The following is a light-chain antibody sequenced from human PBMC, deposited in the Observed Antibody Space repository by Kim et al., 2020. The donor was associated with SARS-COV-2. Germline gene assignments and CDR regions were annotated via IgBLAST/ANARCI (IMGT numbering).Light chain of an antibody. V-gene: IGLV2-14*03. CDR1: SSDVGGYDY. Sequence: QSVVTQPASVSGSPGQSITISCTGTSSDVGGYDYVSWYQQYPGKAPQVIVYVVSRRPSGVSNRFSGSKSGSTASLTISGLRAEDEADYYCGSYTSTNTRIFGTGTKVTVL. CDR3: GSYTSTNTRI. J-gene: IGLJ1*01. CDR2: VVS.